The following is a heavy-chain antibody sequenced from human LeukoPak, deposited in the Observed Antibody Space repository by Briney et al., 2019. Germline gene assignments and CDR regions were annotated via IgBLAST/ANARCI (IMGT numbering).Heavy chain of an antibody. Sequence: SETLSLTCTVSGGSISSYYWSWIRQPAGKGLEWIGRIYTSGSTNYNPSPKSRVTISVDKSKNQFSLKLSSVTAADTAVYYCARAVVPAAIRSIDYYYYYMDVWGKGTTVTVSS. CDR1: GGSISSYY. J-gene: IGHJ6*03. V-gene: IGHV4-4*07. D-gene: IGHD2-2*01. CDR3: ARAVVPAAIRSIDYYYYYMDV. CDR2: IYTSGST.